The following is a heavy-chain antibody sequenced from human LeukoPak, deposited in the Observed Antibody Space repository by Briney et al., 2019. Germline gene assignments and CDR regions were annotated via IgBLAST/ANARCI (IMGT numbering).Heavy chain of an antibody. J-gene: IGHJ4*02. CDR1: GFTFSSYA. D-gene: IGHD3-22*01. CDR3: AKARGYYGSSGYYRR. Sequence: GGSLRLSCAASGFTFSSYAMSWVRQAPGKGLEWVSAISGSGGSTYYADSVKGRFTISRDNSKNTLYLQMNSLRAGDTAVYYCAKARGYYGSSGYYRRWGQGTLVTVSS. V-gene: IGHV3-23*01. CDR2: ISGSGGST.